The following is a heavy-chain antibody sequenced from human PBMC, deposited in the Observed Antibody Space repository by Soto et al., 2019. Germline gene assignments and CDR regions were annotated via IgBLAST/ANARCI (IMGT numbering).Heavy chain of an antibody. V-gene: IGHV3-7*05. Sequence: SLRLSCAASGFTFSSYWMSWVRHAPGKGLEWVANIKQDGNEKFYVESVRGRFTVSRDNAKNSLYLQMNSLRAEDTAVYYCARVASIAAFYWGQGTLVTVSS. CDR1: GFTFSSYW. CDR3: ARVASIAAFY. J-gene: IGHJ4*02. D-gene: IGHD6-6*01. CDR2: IKQDGNEK.